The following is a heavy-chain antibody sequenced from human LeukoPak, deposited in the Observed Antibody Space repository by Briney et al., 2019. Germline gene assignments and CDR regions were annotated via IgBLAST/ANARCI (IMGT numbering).Heavy chain of an antibody. Sequence: PSETLSLTCTVSGGSISSYYWSRIRQPPGKGLEWIGYIYYSGSTNCNPSLKSRVTISVDTSKNQFSLKLSSVTAADTAVYYCARGQAMVTPFDYWGQGTLVTVSS. J-gene: IGHJ4*02. CDR1: GGSISSYY. D-gene: IGHD5-18*01. CDR2: IYYSGST. CDR3: ARGQAMVTPFDY. V-gene: IGHV4-59*01.